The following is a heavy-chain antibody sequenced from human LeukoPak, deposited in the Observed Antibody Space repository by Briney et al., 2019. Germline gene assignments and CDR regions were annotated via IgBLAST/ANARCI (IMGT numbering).Heavy chain of an antibody. CDR1: GFTFSSYA. D-gene: IGHD3-3*01. CDR2: ISGSGGST. V-gene: IGHV3-23*01. J-gene: IGHJ6*03. Sequence: PGGSLRLSCAASGFTFSSYAMSWVRQAPGQGLEWVSAISGSGGSTYYADSVKGRFTISRDNAKSSLYLQMNSLRVEDTAVYYCARDQYDFWTGYSHSTLYPYYMDVWGKGTTVTVSS. CDR3: ARDQYDFWTGYSHSTLYPYYMDV.